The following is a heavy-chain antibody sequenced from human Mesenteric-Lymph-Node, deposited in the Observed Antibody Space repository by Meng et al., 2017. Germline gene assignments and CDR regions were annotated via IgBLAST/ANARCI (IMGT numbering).Heavy chain of an antibody. CDR2: IRSNADGGTT. D-gene: IGHD1-26*01. CDR3: TTGDGSYYFVAFDI. V-gene: IGHV3-15*01. Sequence: GESLKISCTASGFTSGDYGMSWFRQAPGKGLECVGLIRSNADGGTTDYAAPVKGRFTISRDDSKNTLYLQMNSLKTEDTAVYYCTTGDGSYYFVAFDIWGQGTMVTVSS. J-gene: IGHJ3*02. CDR1: GFTSGDYG.